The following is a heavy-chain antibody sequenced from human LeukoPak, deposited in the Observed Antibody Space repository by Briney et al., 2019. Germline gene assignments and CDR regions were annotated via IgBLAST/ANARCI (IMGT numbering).Heavy chain of an antibody. CDR3: AREIALPLKRFLEWLSPSAY. D-gene: IGHD3-3*01. CDR2: INPNSGGT. J-gene: IGHJ4*02. CDR1: GYTFTGYY. Sequence: ASVKVSCKASGYTFTGYYMHWVRQAPGQGLEWMGWINPNSGGTNYAQKFQGRVTMTRDTSISTAYMELSRLRSDDTAVYYCAREIALPLKRFLEWLSPSAYWGQGTLVTVSS. V-gene: IGHV1-2*02.